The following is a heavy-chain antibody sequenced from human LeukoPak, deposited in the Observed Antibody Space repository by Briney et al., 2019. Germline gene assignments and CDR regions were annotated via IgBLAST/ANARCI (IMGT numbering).Heavy chain of an antibody. CDR2: IYNSGST. CDR3: IGSGSSHDAFDM. V-gene: IGHV4-59*04. CDR1: GGSISSYY. Sequence: SETLSLTCTVSGGSISSYYWSWIRQPPGKGLEWIGSIYNSGSTYYNPSLKSRVTISLDTSKNQFSLKLRSVTAADTAVYYCIGSGSSHDAFDMWGQGTMVTVSP. D-gene: IGHD3-10*01. J-gene: IGHJ3*02.